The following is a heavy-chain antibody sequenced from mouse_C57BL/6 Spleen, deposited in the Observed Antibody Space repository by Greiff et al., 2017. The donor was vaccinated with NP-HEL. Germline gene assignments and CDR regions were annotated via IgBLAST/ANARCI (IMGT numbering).Heavy chain of an antibody. V-gene: IGHV5-17*01. J-gene: IGHJ2*01. CDR2: ISSGSSTI. CDR1: GFTFSDYG. Sequence: EVTLMESGGGLVKPGGSLKLSCAASGFTFSDYGMHWVRQAPEKGLEWVAYISSGSSTIYYADTVKGRFTISRDNAKNTLFLQMTSLRSEDTAMYYCAILYYGSSYDFDYWGQGTTLTVSS. D-gene: IGHD1-1*01. CDR3: AILYYGSSYDFDY.